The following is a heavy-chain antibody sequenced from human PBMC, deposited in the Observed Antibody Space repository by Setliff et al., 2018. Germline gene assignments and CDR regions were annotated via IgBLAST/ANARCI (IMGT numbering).Heavy chain of an antibody. V-gene: IGHV4-38-2*02. J-gene: IGHJ4*02. CDR1: GYSISSGYY. D-gene: IGHD6-13*01. CDR3: ARVDWGYSNNWSIDD. Sequence: SETLSLTCTVSGYSISSGYYWGWIRQPPGKGLEWIGNMYHSGSVYYNPSLKSRVTITXXXSKXXXXXXXXXXXXXXXXXXXCARVDWGYSNNWSIDDWGQGTLVTV. CDR2: MYHSGSV.